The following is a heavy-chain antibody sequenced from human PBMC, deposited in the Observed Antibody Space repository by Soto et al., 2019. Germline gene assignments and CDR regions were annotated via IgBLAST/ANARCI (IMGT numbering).Heavy chain of an antibody. CDR3: ATAMAPR. CDR1: GGSFSGYY. J-gene: IGHJ4*02. Sequence: SETLSLTCAVYGGSFSGYYWSWIRQPPGKGLEWIGEINHSGSTNYNPSLKSRVTISVDTSKNQFSLKLSSVTAADTAVYYCATAMAPRWGQGTLVTVSS. V-gene: IGHV4-34*01. CDR2: INHSGST. D-gene: IGHD3-10*01.